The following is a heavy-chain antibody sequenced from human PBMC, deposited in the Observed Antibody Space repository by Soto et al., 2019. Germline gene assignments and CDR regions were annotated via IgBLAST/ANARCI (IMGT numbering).Heavy chain of an antibody. CDR3: AAGRYYYDSSGYYQDGMDV. CDR2: ISSYNGDT. CDR1: GYTFTRSG. J-gene: IGHJ6*02. V-gene: IGHV1-18*01. D-gene: IGHD3-22*01. Sequence: GASVKVSCKASGYTFTRSGISWVRQAPGQGPEWMGWISSYNGDTNYAQTFQGRVTITRDMSTSTAYMELSSLRSEDTAVYYCAAGRYYYDSSGYYQDGMDVWGQGTTVTVSS.